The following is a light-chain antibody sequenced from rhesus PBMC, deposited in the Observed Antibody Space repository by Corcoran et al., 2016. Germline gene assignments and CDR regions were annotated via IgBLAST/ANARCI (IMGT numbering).Light chain of an antibody. CDR2: KAS. V-gene: IGKV1-22*01. CDR1: QGISSW. Sequence: DIQMTQSPSSLSASVGDTVTITCRASQGISSWLAWYQQKPGKAPKLLFYKASSLQSGVPSRFSGSGSGTDFTLTISSLQSEDFATYYCQQYSSRPPTFGGGTKVELK. CDR3: QQYSSRPPT. J-gene: IGKJ4*01.